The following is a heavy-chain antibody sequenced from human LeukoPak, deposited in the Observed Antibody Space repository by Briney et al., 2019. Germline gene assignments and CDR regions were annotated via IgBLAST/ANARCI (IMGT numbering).Heavy chain of an antibody. J-gene: IGHJ6*03. CDR3: AREETVATIIHYYYYMDV. CDR1: GFTFSSYS. CDR2: ISSSSYI. D-gene: IGHD5-12*01. Sequence: GGSLRLSCAASGFTFSSYSMNWVRQAPGKGLEWVSSISSSSYIYYADSVKGRFTISRDNAKNSLYLQMNSLRAEDTAVYYCAREETVATIIHYYYYMDVWGKGTTVTVSS. V-gene: IGHV3-21*01.